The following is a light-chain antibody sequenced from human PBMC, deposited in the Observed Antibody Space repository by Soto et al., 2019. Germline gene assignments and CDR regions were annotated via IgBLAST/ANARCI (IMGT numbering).Light chain of an antibody. CDR3: GSYTSSTTWV. V-gene: IGLV2-14*01. CDR1: GSDIGGGFNF. Sequence: QSALAQPASVAGSPGQSITISCTGTGSDIGGGFNFVSWYQQPPGKAPKLIIYEVTNRPSGVSNRFSGSESGNTASLTISGLQAEDEADYYCGSYTSSTTWVFGGGTQLTV. CDR2: EVT. J-gene: IGLJ3*02.